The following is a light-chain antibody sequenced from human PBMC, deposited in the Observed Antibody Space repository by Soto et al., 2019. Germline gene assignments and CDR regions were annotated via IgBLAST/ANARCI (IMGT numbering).Light chain of an antibody. V-gene: IGKV3-20*01. Sequence: EMVLTQSPGSLPLTPGERATLSCRASRDAYDGYLSWSQRKPGKAPRXXIYGASSRATGIPDRVRGRGAGPECTRTISRLEPADVAVDYCRQYGSSTLTFGGGTKVDIK. J-gene: IGKJ4*01. CDR3: RQYGSSTLT. CDR1: RDAYDGY. CDR2: GAS.